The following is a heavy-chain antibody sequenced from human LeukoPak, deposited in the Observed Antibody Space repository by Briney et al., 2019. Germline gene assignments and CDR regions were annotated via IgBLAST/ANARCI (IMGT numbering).Heavy chain of an antibody. D-gene: IGHD3-10*01. CDR2: IYTSGST. Sequence: PSETLSLTCTDSGGSISSYYWSWIRQPAGKGLEWIGRIYTSGSTNYNPSLKSRVTMSVDTSKNQFSLKLSSVTAADTAVYYCARESTVRYYNWFDPWGQGTLVTVSS. J-gene: IGHJ5*02. CDR3: ARESTVRYYNWFDP. V-gene: IGHV4-4*07. CDR1: GGSISSYY.